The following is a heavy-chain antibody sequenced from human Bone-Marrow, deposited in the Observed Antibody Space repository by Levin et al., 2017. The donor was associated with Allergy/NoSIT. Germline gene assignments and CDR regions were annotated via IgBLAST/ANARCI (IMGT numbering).Heavy chain of an antibody. CDR3: ARVELSGTTTSFDY. CDR1: GFTFDDYA. CDR2: ISWNSGRI. D-gene: IGHD1-7*01. Sequence: LSLTCAASGFTFDDYAMHWVRQAPGKGLEWVSDISWNSGRIAYADSVKGRFTISRDNAKNSLYLEMNSLRVDDTALYYCARVELSGTTTSFDYWGQGTLVTVSS. J-gene: IGHJ4*02. V-gene: IGHV3-9*01.